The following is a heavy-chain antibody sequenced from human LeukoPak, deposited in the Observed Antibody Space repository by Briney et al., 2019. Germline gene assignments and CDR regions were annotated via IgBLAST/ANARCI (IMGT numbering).Heavy chain of an antibody. Sequence: GASVKVSCKASGYTFTGYYMHWVRQAPGQGLEWMGWINPNSGGTNYAQKFQGRVTMTRDTSISTAYMELSRLRSDDTAVYYCARALGYSSSWYVYWGQGTLATVSS. D-gene: IGHD6-13*01. CDR2: INPNSGGT. CDR1: GYTFTGYY. V-gene: IGHV1-2*02. CDR3: ARALGYSSSWYVY. J-gene: IGHJ4*02.